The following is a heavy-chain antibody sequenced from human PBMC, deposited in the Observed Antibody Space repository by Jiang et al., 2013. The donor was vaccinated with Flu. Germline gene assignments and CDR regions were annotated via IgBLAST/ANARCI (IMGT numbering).Heavy chain of an antibody. D-gene: IGHD2-2*02. Sequence: VQLLESGGGVVQPGRSLRLSCAASGFTFSSYGMHWVRQAPGKGLEWVAVISYDGSNKYYADSVKGRFTISRDNSKNTLYLQMNSLRAEDTAVYYCAKVPAAIIRSYYYYYMDAWGKGPRSPSP. CDR3: AKVPAAIIRSYYYYYMDA. J-gene: IGHJ6*03. V-gene: IGHV3-30*18. CDR1: GFTFSSYG. CDR2: ISYDGSNK.